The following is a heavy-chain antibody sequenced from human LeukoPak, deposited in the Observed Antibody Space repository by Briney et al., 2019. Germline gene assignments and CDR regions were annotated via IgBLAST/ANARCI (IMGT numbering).Heavy chain of an antibody. J-gene: IGHJ6*02. CDR1: GFTFSSYG. CDR3: AKDPSTSRYYYYDMDV. D-gene: IGHD2/OR15-2a*01. Sequence: GGSLRLSCAASGFTFSSYGMHWVRQAPGKGLEWVAVISYDGSNRYYADSVKGRFTISRDNSKNTLYLQMNSLRAEDTAVYYCAKDPSTSRYYYYDMDVWGQGTTVTVSS. V-gene: IGHV3-30*18. CDR2: ISYDGSNR.